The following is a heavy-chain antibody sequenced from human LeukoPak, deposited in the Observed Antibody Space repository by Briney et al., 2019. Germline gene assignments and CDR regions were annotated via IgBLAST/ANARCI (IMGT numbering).Heavy chain of an antibody. V-gene: IGHV4-59*01. J-gene: IGHJ4*02. CDR1: GGSISSYY. CDR3: ARGVVVTAFFDY. D-gene: IGHD2-21*02. CDR2: IYYSGST. Sequence: SETLSLTCTVSGGSISSYYWSWIRQPPGKGLEWIGYIYYSGSTNYNPSLKSRVTISVDTSKNQSSLKLSSVTAADTAVYYCARGVVVTAFFDYWGQGTLVTVSS.